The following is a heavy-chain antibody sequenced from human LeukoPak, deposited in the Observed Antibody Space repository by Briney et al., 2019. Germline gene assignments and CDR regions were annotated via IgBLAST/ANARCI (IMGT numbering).Heavy chain of an antibody. CDR2: IKQDGGDK. CDR1: GFTFSSYW. CDR3: VRDLDY. J-gene: IGHJ4*02. Sequence: GGSLRLSCTASGFTFSSYWMSWVRQAPGKGLEWVANIKQDGGDKYYVDSVKGRFTISRDNAKNSLYLRMNSLRAEDTAMYYCVRDLDYWGQGTLVTVSS. V-gene: IGHV3-7*03.